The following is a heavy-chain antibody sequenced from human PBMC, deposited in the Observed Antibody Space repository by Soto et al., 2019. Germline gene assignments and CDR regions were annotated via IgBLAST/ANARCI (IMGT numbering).Heavy chain of an antibody. CDR1: GFTFSSYA. Sequence: GGSLRLSCAASGFTFSSYAMSWVRQAPGKGLEWVSAISGSGGSTYYADSVKGRFTISRDNSKNTLYLQMNSLRAEDTAVYYCAKVSVMATIKLTEFDYWGQGTLVTVSS. J-gene: IGHJ4*02. CDR3: AKVSVMATIKLTEFDY. V-gene: IGHV3-23*01. CDR2: ISGSGGST. D-gene: IGHD5-12*01.